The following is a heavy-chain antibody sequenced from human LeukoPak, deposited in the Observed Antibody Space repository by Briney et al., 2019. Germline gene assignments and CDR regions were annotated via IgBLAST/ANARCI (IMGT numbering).Heavy chain of an antibody. V-gene: IGHV4-31*03. CDR1: GGSISSGDYC. D-gene: IGHD3-22*01. CDR2: IYYSGST. Sequence: PSQTLPLTCTVSGGSISSGDYCWSCIRQHPGKGLEWIGNIYYSGSTYYNPSLKSRVTISVDTSKSQFSLKLSSVTAADTAVYYCAREGYDSSYYYYLDYWGQGTLVTVSS. CDR3: AREGYDSSYYYYLDY. J-gene: IGHJ4*02.